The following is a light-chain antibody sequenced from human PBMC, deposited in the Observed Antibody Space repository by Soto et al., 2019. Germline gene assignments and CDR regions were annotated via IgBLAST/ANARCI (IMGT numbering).Light chain of an antibody. CDR1: SANIGTNY. CDR3: GAWDDNLYVVL. V-gene: IGLV1-51*01. J-gene: IGLJ2*01. Sequence: SVLTQPPSVSAAPGQKVTISCSGNSANIGTNYVSWYQQFPGTAPKLVIYDNVRRPSEIPDRFSGSKSGTSATLDITGLQTGDEADYYCGAWDDNLYVVLFGGGTKLTVL. CDR2: DNV.